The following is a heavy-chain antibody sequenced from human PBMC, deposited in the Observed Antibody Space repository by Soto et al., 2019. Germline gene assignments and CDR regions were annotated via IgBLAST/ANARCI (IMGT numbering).Heavy chain of an antibody. V-gene: IGHV4-34*01. CDR3: ARGGLRYFDWTQHNWFDP. Sequence: PSETLSLTCAVYGGSFSGYYWSWIRQPPGKGLEWIGEINHSGSTNYNPSLKSRVTISVDTSKNQFSLKLSSVTAADTAVYYCARGGLRYFDWTQHNWFDPWGQGTLVTSPQ. J-gene: IGHJ5*02. CDR1: GGSFSGYY. D-gene: IGHD3-9*01. CDR2: INHSGST.